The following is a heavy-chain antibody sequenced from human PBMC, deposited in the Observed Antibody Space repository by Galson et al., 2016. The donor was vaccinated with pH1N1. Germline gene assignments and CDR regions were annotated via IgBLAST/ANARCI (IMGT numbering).Heavy chain of an antibody. V-gene: IGHV4-38-2*02. D-gene: IGHD5-12*01. Sequence: ETLSLTCTVSAYSVSASYAWGWIRQPPGKGLEWIGNIIDTGTTFYNPSLKSRVTISLDTSKSQFSLRLKSVTAADTAVYCCARLSIRHTPRDYWGQGILVTVSS. CDR2: IIDTGTT. CDR1: AYSVSASYA. J-gene: IGHJ4*02. CDR3: ARLSIRHTPRDY.